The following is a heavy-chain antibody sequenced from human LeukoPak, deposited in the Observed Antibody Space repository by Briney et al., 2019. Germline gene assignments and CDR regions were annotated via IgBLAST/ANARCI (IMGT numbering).Heavy chain of an antibody. J-gene: IGHJ3*02. Sequence: PSETLSLTCAVSGGSISSGGYSWSWIRQPPGKGLEWIGYIYHSGSTYYNPSLKSRVTISVDRSKNQFSLKLSSVTAADTAVYYCARDRGSHYRDAFDIWGQGTMVTVSS. CDR1: GGSISSGGYS. V-gene: IGHV4-30-2*01. CDR2: IYHSGST. D-gene: IGHD1-26*01. CDR3: ARDRGSHYRDAFDI.